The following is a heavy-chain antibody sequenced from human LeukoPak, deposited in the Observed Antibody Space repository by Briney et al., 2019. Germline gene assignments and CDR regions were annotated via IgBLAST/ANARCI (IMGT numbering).Heavy chain of an antibody. CDR3: ARVCSSTSCYVADAFDI. V-gene: IGHV3-66*01. CDR2: IYSGGST. D-gene: IGHD2-2*01. CDR1: GFTVSSNY. J-gene: IGHJ3*02. Sequence: PGGSLRLSCAASGFTVSSNYISSVPQAPGKGLEWVSVIYSGGSTYYADSVKGRFPISRDNSKNTLYLQMNSLRAEDTAVYYCARVCSSTSCYVADAFDIWAQGTMVTVSS.